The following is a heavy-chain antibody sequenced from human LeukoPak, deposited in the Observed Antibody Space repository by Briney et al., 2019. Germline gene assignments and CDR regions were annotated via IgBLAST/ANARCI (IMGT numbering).Heavy chain of an antibody. Sequence: SETLSLTCAVYGGSFSGYYWSWIRQPPGKGLEWIGEINHSGSTNYNPSLKSRVTISVDTSKNQFSLKLSSVTAADTAVYYCARVIAEYGGYVDYWGQGTLSPSPQ. CDR3: ARVIAEYGGYVDY. V-gene: IGHV4-34*01. D-gene: IGHD4/OR15-4a*01. CDR2: INHSGST. CDR1: GGSFSGYY. J-gene: IGHJ4*02.